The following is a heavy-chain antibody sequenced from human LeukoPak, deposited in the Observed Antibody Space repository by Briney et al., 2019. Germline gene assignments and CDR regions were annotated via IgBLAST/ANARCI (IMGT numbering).Heavy chain of an antibody. D-gene: IGHD3-22*01. CDR1: GGSMFSYY. J-gene: IGHJ2*01. CDR3: ARRAYYDSSGYHPTSGYFDL. CDR2: IYSNGIT. V-gene: IGHV4-4*08. Sequence: SETLSLTCSVSGGSMFSYYWNWIRQPPGKDLEWIGYIYSNGITKYSPSLRSRGTISFATSRNQFSLRLTSVTAADTAIYYCARRAYYDSSGYHPTSGYFDLWGRGTLVTVSS.